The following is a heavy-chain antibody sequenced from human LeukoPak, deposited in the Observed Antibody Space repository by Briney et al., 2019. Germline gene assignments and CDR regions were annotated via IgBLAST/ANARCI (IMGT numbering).Heavy chain of an antibody. CDR2: IYYSGST. CDR3: ARRDPYDSGDY. CDR1: GGSISSSSYY. V-gene: IGHV4-39*01. Sequence: PSETLSLTCTVSGGSISSSSYYWGWVRQPPGTGLEWLGSIYYSGSTYYNPSLKSRVTISVDTSKNQFSLKLSSVTAADTAVYYCARRDPYDSGDYWGQGTLVTVSS. J-gene: IGHJ4*02. D-gene: IGHD3-22*01.